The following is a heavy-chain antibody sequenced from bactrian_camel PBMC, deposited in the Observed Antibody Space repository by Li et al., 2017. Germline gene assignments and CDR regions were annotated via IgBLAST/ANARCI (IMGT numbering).Heavy chain of an antibody. D-gene: IGHD2*01. CDR2: KGSDVGI. CDR1: GFSFVDSD. Sequence: HVQLVESGGGSVQAGGSLRLSCTASGFSFVDSDMGWYRQAPGNECELVATKGSDVGIWYADSVKGRFTISKDDARDTLYLQMDNLQPEDTATYYCATELRRLLYSLSRSSEYTYWGQGTQVTVS. V-gene: IGHV3S55*01. CDR3: ATELRRLLYSLSRSSEYTY. J-gene: IGHJ4*01.